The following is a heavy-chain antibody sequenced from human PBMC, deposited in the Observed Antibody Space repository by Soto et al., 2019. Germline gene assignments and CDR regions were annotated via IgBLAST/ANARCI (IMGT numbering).Heavy chain of an antibody. CDR3: ARHGGDCGGDCYSDSYYYYGMDV. D-gene: IGHD2-21*02. CDR2: IYSGDSDT. J-gene: IGHJ6*02. V-gene: IGHV5-51*01. Sequence: PGESLKISCKGSGYSFTSYWIGWVRQMPGKGLEWRGIIYSGDSDTRYSPSFQGQVTISADTSIGTAYLQWSSLKASATAMYYCARHGGDCGGDCYSDSYYYYGMDVWGQGTTVTVSS. CDR1: GYSFTSYW.